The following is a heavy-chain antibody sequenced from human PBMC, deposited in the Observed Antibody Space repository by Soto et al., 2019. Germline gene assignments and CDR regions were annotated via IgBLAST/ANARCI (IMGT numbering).Heavy chain of an antibody. CDR3: AKDRYYYDSSGYITTTLLFYYGMDV. CDR1: GFTFSSYG. V-gene: IGHV3-30*18. CDR2: ISYDGSNK. J-gene: IGHJ6*02. Sequence: QVQLVESGGGVVQPGRSLRLSCAASGFTFSSYGMHWVRQAPGKGLEWVAVISYDGSNKYYADSVKGRFTISRDNSKNTLYLQMNRLRAEDTAVYYCAKDRYYYDSSGYITTTLLFYYGMDVWGQGTTVTVSS. D-gene: IGHD3-22*01.